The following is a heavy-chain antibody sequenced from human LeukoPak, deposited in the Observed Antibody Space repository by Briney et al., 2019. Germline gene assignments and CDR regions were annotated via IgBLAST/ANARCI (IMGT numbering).Heavy chain of an antibody. V-gene: IGHV4-4*07. D-gene: IGHD5-18*01. CDR1: GASISSYY. CDR3: ARVGTANYWYFDL. Sequence: PSETLSFTCTVSGASISSYYWSWIRQPAGKGLEWIGRIYTSGSTNYNPSLKSRVTMSVDTSKDQFSLNLSSVTAADTAVYYCARVGTANYWYFDLWGRGTLVTVSS. CDR2: IYTSGST. J-gene: IGHJ2*01.